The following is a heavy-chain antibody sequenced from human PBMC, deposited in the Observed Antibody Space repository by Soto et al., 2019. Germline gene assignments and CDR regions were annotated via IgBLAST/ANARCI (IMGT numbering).Heavy chain of an antibody. CDR1: GGSFSGYY. J-gene: IGHJ6*02. CDR2: INHSGST. D-gene: IGHD4-4*01. Sequence: SGTLSLTCAVHGGSFSGYYLSWIRQPPGKGLEWIGEINHSGSTNYNPSLKSRGTISVDTSKNQFTLKLSSVTAADTAVYYCARGLTTVPPATIKAHYYGMEVWGQGTTVTVSS. V-gene: IGHV4-34*01. CDR3: ARGLTTVPPATIKAHYYGMEV.